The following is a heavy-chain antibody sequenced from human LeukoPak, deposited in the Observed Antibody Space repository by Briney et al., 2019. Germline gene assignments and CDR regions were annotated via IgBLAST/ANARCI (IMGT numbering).Heavy chain of an antibody. Sequence: ASVKVSCKASGYTFTSYDINWVRQATGQGLEWMGWMNPNSGNTGYAQKFQGRVTITRNTSISTAYMELSSLRSEDTAVYYCARGPMARGVIQSYYYYMDVWGKGTTVTVSS. CDR1: GYTFTSYD. CDR3: ARGPMARGVIQSYYYYMDV. V-gene: IGHV1-8*03. D-gene: IGHD3-10*01. J-gene: IGHJ6*03. CDR2: MNPNSGNT.